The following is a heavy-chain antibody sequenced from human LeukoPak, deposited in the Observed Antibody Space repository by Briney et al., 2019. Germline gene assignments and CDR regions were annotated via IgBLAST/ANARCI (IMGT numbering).Heavy chain of an antibody. V-gene: IGHV5-51*01. CDR1: GYIFTTYW. CDR2: IYPGDSDT. D-gene: IGHD3-16*01. Sequence: GESLTISCKGSGYIFTTYWIGWVRQMPGKGLEWMGNIYPGDSDTTYSPSFQGQVTISADKSISIAYLQWNSLKASGTAMYYCARRDRGLDYWGQGTLVTVSS. CDR3: ARRDRGLDY. J-gene: IGHJ4*02.